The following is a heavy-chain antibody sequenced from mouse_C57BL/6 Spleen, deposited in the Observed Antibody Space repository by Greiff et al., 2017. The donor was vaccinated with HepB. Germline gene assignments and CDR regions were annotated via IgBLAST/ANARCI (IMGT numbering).Heavy chain of an antibody. CDR1: GFTFSDYG. CDR2: ISSGSSTI. V-gene: IGHV5-17*01. Sequence: EVQGVESGGGLVKPGGSLKLSCAASGFTFSDYGMHWVRQAPEKGLEWVAYISSGSSTIYYADTVKGRFTISRDNAKNTLFLQMTSLRSEDTAMYYCARRTTVVATGGAMDYWGQGTSVTVSS. D-gene: IGHD1-1*01. CDR3: ARRTTVVATGGAMDY. J-gene: IGHJ4*01.